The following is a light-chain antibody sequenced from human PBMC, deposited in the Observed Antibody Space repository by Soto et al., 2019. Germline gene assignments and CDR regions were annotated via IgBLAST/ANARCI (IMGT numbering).Light chain of an antibody. CDR2: AAS. CDR1: QDISND. Sequence: DIQMTQSPSSLSASVGDRVTITCQASQDISNDLTWYQQKPGKAPKLLIYAASKLETGVPSRYSGSASGTDFTFTISRLQTEDIAKYYCQQYDKLPLTFGGGTKVEIK. J-gene: IGKJ4*01. CDR3: QQYDKLPLT. V-gene: IGKV1-33*01.